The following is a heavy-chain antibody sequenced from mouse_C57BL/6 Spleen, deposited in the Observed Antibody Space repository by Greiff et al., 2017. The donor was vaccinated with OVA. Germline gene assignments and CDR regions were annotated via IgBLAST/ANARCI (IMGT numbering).Heavy chain of an antibody. Sequence: VKLMESGPGLVQPSQRLSITCTVSGFSLTSYGVHWVRQSPGKGLEWLGVIWSGGSTDYNAAFISRLSISKDNSKSQVFFKMNSLQADDTAIYYCAREFITTVVAPHYYAMDYWGQGTSVTVSS. D-gene: IGHD1-1*01. V-gene: IGHV2-2*01. J-gene: IGHJ4*01. CDR2: IWSGGST. CDR3: AREFITTVVAPHYYAMDY. CDR1: GFSLTSYG.